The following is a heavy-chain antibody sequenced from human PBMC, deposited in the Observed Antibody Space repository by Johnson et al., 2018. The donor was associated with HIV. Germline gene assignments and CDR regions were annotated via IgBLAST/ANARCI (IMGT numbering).Heavy chain of an antibody. J-gene: IGHJ3*02. CDR2: ISWNSGSI. CDR1: GFAFSSYA. V-gene: IGHV3-9*01. Sequence: VQLVESGGGVVQPGTSLRLSCTASGFAFSSYALHWVRQAPGKGLEWVSGISWNSGSIGYADSVKGRFTISRDNAKNSLYLQMNSLRAEDTALYYCAKEASSGPDAFDIWGQGTMVTVSS. CDR3: AKEASSGPDAFDI. D-gene: IGHD6-19*01.